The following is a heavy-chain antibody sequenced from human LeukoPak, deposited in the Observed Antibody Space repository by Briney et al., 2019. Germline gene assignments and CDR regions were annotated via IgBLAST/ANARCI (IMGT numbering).Heavy chain of an antibody. CDR1: GFTFSSYG. Sequence: GKSLRLSCEASGFTFSSYGMHWVRQAPGRGLEWVALISYDGSNKNYADSVKGRFIISRDDSKNTLYLQMSSLRAEDTAVYYCAREQLPLYYFYYGMDVWGRGTTVTVSS. V-gene: IGHV3-33*05. D-gene: IGHD4-11*01. J-gene: IGHJ6*04. CDR3: AREQLPLYYFYYGMDV. CDR2: ISYDGSNK.